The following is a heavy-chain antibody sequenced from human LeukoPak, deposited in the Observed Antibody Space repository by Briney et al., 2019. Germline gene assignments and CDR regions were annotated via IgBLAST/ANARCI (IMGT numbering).Heavy chain of an antibody. CDR2: IYYSGST. J-gene: IGHJ3*02. V-gene: IGHV4-39*07. D-gene: IGHD7-27*01. Sequence: PSETLSLTCTVSGGSISSSSYYWGWIRQPPGKGLEWIGSIYYSGSTYYNPSLKSRVTISVDTSKNQFSLKLSSVTAADTAVYYCARRELGIGDAFDIWGQGTMVTVSS. CDR3: ARRELGIGDAFDI. CDR1: GGSISSSSYY.